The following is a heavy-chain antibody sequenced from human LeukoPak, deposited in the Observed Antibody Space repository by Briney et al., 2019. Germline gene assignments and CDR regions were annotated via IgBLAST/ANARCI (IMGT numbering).Heavy chain of an antibody. V-gene: IGHV4-34*01. CDR3: ARGVFRGWYSWLQLPRNQYYYYMDV. Sequence: SETLSLTCAVYGGSFSGYYWSWIRQPPGKGLEWIGEINHSGSTNYNPSLKSRVTISVDTSKNQFSLKLSSVTAADTAVYYCARGVFRGWYSWLQLPRNQYYYYMDVWGKGTTVTVSS. CDR1: GGSFSGYY. D-gene: IGHD5-24*01. J-gene: IGHJ6*03. CDR2: INHSGST.